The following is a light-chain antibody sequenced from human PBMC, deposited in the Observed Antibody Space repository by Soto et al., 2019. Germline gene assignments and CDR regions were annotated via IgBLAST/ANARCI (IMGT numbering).Light chain of an antibody. J-gene: IGKJ4*01. CDR2: GAS. CDR1: QGIGNT. V-gene: IGKV3-15*01. CDR3: QHYVNWPLT. Sequence: EIVITQSPATLSVSPGEGATLSCWASQGIGNTLAWYQQKPGQTSRLLIFGASIRATGVPARFSGSGSGTDFTLTINSLQSGDFAVYYCQHYVNWPLTFGGGTKVE.